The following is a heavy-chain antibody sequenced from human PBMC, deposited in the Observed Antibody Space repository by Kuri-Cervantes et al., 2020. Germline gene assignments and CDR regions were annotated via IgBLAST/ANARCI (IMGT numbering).Heavy chain of an antibody. CDR1: GDSISSNKW. CDR3: ARAGSGRGWFDP. J-gene: IGHJ5*02. Sequence: SETLSLTCVVSGDSISSNKWWSWVRQPPGKGLEWIGEIYHSGSTNYNPSLKSRVTISVDTSKKQFSLKLSSVTAADTAVYYCARAGSGRGWFDPWGQGTLVTVSS. CDR2: IYHSGST. V-gene: IGHV4-4*02. D-gene: IGHD3-10*01.